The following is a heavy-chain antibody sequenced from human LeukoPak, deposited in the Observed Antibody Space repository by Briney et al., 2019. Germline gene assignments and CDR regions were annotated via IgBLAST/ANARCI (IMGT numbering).Heavy chain of an antibody. J-gene: IGHJ5*02. V-gene: IGHV4-39*07. CDR3: ASDYYDFWSGYSLRNWFDP. Sequence: SETLSLTCTVSDGSISSRTYYWGWIRQPPGKGLEWIGSIYYSGNTYYNPSLKSRVTISVDTSKNQFSLKLRSVTAADTAVYYCASDYYDFWSGYSLRNWFDPWGQGILVTVSS. CDR2: IYYSGNT. CDR1: DGSISSRTYY. D-gene: IGHD3-3*01.